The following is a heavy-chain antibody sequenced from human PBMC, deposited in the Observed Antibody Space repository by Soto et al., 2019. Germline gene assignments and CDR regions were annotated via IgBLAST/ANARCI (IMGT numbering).Heavy chain of an antibody. D-gene: IGHD5-12*01. CDR1: GFTFSSYA. CDR3: AKESVGGYSGYDYYYYYYMDV. V-gene: IGHV3-23*01. Sequence: EVQLLESGGGLVQPGGSLRLSCAASGFTFSSYAMSWVRQAPGKGLEWVSAISGSGGSTYYADSVKGRFTISRDNSKNMLFLQMKSLRAEDTAVYYCAKESVGGYSGYDYYYYYYMDVWGNGTTVAV. J-gene: IGHJ6*03. CDR2: ISGSGGST.